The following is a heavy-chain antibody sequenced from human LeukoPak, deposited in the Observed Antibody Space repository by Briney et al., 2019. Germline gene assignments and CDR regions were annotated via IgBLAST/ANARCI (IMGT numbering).Heavy chain of an antibody. Sequence: GGSLRLSCAASRFTFSDYGIHWVRLAPGKGLEWVGVTSPDGSNKFYADSVKGRFTVSRDNSKNTLYLQKNSLRAEDTAVYYCARDNDPDYSSSPGWFDLWGQGTMVTVSS. V-gene: IGHV3-30*06. CDR1: RFTFSDYG. CDR2: TSPDGSNK. J-gene: IGHJ5*02. CDR3: ARDNDPDYSSSPGWFDL. D-gene: IGHD3-22*01.